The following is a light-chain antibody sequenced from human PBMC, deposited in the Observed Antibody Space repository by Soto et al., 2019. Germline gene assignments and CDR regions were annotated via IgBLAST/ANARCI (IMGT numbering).Light chain of an antibody. CDR1: QSVDSNY. Sequence: EIVLTQSPGTLSLSPGARATLSCRASQSVDSNYLAWYQQKPGQAPRLLIYDASNRATGIPARFSGSGSGTDFTLTISSLEPEDFAVYYCQQRSNWPYTFGQGTKVDIK. CDR2: DAS. V-gene: IGKV3-11*01. J-gene: IGKJ2*01. CDR3: QQRSNWPYT.